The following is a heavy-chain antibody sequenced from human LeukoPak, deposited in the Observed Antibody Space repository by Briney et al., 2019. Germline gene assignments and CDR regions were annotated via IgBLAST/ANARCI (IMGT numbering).Heavy chain of an antibody. CDR2: INKGGSYM. CDR1: GFIFRDYT. J-gene: IGHJ4*02. V-gene: IGHV3-21*01. Sequence: PGGSLRLSCVAPGFIFRDYTMNWVRQTPGKGLEWVSAINKGGSYMAYADSVKGRFTVSRDNAKNSPFLQMNNPRVEDTAVYFCAREVLIVLEPAANTIDYWGQGTRVTVSS. D-gene: IGHD2-2*01. CDR3: AREVLIVLEPAANTIDY.